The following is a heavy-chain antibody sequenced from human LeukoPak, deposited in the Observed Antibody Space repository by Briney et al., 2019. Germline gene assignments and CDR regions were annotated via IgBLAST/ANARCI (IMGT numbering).Heavy chain of an antibody. CDR3: AKRVVVPAAIWLDFDY. D-gene: IGHD2-2*01. J-gene: IGHJ4*02. CDR1: GFTFSSYA. CDR2: ISGSCGST. Sequence: GGSLRLSCAASGFTFSSYAMSWVRHAPGKGLEWVSAISGSCGSTYYADSVKGRFTISRDNSKNTLYLQMNSLRAEDTAVYYCAKRVVVPAAIWLDFDYWGQGTLVTVSS. V-gene: IGHV3-23*01.